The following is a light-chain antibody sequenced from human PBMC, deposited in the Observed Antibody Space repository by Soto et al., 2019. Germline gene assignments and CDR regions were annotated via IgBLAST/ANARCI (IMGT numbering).Light chain of an antibody. Sequence: EIVLTQSPGTLSLSPGERATLSCRASQSVGRDYLAWYQQKPGQAPRLLIHGTSYRATGIPDRFRGSGSGTDFILTISRLEPEDFAVYYCQQHNNWPPITFGQGTRLEIK. CDR1: QSVGRDY. J-gene: IGKJ5*01. V-gene: IGKV3-20*01. CDR3: QQHNNWPPIT. CDR2: GTS.